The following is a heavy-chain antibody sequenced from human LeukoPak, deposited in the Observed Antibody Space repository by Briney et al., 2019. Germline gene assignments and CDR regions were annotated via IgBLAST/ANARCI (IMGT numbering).Heavy chain of an antibody. CDR3: ARSVGYYYRNFDY. Sequence: SEALSLTCVVYGWAFSGYYWSWIRHPPGKGLEWIGEINHSGSTNYNPSLKSRVTISVDTSKNQFSLKLSSVTAADTAVYYCARSVGYYYRNFDYWGQGTLVTVSS. D-gene: IGHD3-22*01. CDR2: INHSGST. V-gene: IGHV4-34*01. J-gene: IGHJ4*02. CDR1: GWAFSGYY.